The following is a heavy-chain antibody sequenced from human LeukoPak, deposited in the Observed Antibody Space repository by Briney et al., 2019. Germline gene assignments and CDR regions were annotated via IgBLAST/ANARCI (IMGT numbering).Heavy chain of an antibody. J-gene: IGHJ4*02. CDR2: ISGYNGNT. V-gene: IGHV1-18*01. D-gene: IGHD3-10*01. Sequence: GASVKVSCKASGYSFTGYGFTWVRQAPGQGLEWMGWISGYNGNTIYAQKLQGRATMTTDTSTSTAYMELRSLRSDDTAVYYCARDPDFRGAQIDYWGQGTLVTVSS. CDR1: GYSFTGYG. CDR3: ARDPDFRGAQIDY.